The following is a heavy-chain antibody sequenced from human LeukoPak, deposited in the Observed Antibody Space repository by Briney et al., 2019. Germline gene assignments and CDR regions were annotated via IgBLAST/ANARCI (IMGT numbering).Heavy chain of an antibody. CDR2: ISYDGSNK. V-gene: IGHV3-30*18. J-gene: IGHJ4*02. CDR3: AKMAQNFDY. CDR1: GFTFSSYG. Sequence: GVSLRLSCAASGFTFSSYGMHWVRQAPGKGLEWVAVISYDGSNKYYADSVKGRFTISRDNSKNTLYLQMNSLRAEDTAVYYCAKMAQNFDYWGRGTLVTVSS. D-gene: IGHD5-24*01.